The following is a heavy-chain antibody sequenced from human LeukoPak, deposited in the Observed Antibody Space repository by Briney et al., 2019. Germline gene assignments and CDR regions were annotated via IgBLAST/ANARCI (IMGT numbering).Heavy chain of an antibody. Sequence: SQTLSLTCTVSGGSISSGSYYWSWIRQPAGKGLEWIGRIYTSGSTNYNPSLKSRVTISVDTSKNQFSLKLSSVTAADTAVYYCAREQPRPSDFWSDYLDYWGQGTLVTVSS. J-gene: IGHJ4*02. CDR1: GGSISSGSYY. D-gene: IGHD3-3*01. CDR3: AREQPRPSDFWSDYLDY. CDR2: IYTSGST. V-gene: IGHV4-61*02.